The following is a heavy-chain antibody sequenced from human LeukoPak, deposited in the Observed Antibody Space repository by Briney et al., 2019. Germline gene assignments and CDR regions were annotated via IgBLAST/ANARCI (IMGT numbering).Heavy chain of an antibody. CDR1: GGSISSYY. V-gene: IGHV4-59*01. D-gene: IGHD4-17*01. CDR3: AATPTGLGIFFDY. J-gene: IGHJ4*02. Sequence: SSETLSLTCTVSGGSISSYYWSWIRQPPGKGLEWIGYIYYSGSTNYNPSLKSRVTISVGTSKNQFSLKLSSVTAADTAVYYCAATPTGLGIFFDYWGQGTLVTVSS. CDR2: IYYSGST.